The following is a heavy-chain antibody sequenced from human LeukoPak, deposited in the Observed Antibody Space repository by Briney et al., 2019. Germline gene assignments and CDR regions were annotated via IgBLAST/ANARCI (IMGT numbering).Heavy chain of an antibody. CDR2: IYSGGST. Sequence: GGSLRLSCAASGFTVSSNYMSWVRQAPGKGLEWVSVIYSGGSTYYADSVKGRFTISRDNSKNTLYLQMNSLRAEDTAVYYCARDLSSTLYSDSSAYFDYWGQGTLVTVSS. V-gene: IGHV3-53*01. CDR1: GFTVSSNY. CDR3: ARDLSSTLYSDSSAYFDY. D-gene: IGHD3-22*01. J-gene: IGHJ4*02.